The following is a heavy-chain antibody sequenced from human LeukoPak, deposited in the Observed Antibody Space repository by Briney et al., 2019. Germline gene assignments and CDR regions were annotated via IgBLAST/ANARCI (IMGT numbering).Heavy chain of an antibody. V-gene: IGHV3-48*04. Sequence: PGGSLRLSCAASGLSFSNYNMNWVRQAPGKGLEWVSYISSSSTTIYYADSVKGRFTISRDNAKNSLDLQMNSLRAEDTAVYYCSRTDNYDAGDYWGQGALVTVSS. J-gene: IGHJ4*02. CDR1: GLSFSNYN. CDR3: SRTDNYDAGDY. CDR2: ISSSSTTI. D-gene: IGHD4/OR15-4a*01.